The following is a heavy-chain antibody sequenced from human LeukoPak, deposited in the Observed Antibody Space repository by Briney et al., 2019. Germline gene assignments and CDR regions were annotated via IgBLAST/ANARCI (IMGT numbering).Heavy chain of an antibody. J-gene: IGHJ6*03. V-gene: IGHV4-34*01. CDR3: ARGRYYMDV. CDR1: GGSFSGYY. CDR2: INHSGST. Sequence: PSETLSLTCAVYGGSFSGYYWSWIRQPPGKGLEWIGEINHSGSTNYNPSLKSRVTISVDTSKNQFSLKLSSVTAADTAVYYCARGRYYMDVWGKGTTVTISS.